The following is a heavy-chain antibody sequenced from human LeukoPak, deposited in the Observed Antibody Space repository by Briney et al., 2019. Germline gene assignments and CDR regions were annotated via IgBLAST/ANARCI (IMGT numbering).Heavy chain of an antibody. CDR1: GFTFSSHW. CDR2: ISSDGTNT. Sequence: GGSLRLSCAASGFTFSSHWMHWVRQAPGKGLVWVSRISSDGTNTNYADSVKGRFTISRDNAKNTLYLQMNSLRAEDTAVYYCAKGVTIFGVVTDDAFDIWGQGTMVTVSS. V-gene: IGHV3-74*01. J-gene: IGHJ3*02. D-gene: IGHD3-3*01. CDR3: AKGVTIFGVVTDDAFDI.